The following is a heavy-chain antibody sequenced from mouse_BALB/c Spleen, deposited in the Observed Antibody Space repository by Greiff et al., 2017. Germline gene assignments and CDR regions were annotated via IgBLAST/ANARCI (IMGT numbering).Heavy chain of an antibody. Sequence: DVQLQESGGGLVKPGGSLKLSCAASGFTFSDYYMYWVRQTPEKRLEWVATISDGGSYTYYPDSVKGRFTISRDNAKNNLYLQMSSLKSEDTAMYCCARDGDAMDYWGQGTSVTVSS. J-gene: IGHJ4*01. CDR2: ISDGGSYT. CDR1: GFTFSDYY. V-gene: IGHV5-4*02. CDR3: ARDGDAMDY.